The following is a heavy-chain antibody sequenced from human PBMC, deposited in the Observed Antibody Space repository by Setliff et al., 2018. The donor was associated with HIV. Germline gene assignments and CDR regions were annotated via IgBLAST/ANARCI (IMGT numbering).Heavy chain of an antibody. J-gene: IGHJ3*02. CDR2: IYHSGST. V-gene: IGHV4-39*01. Sequence: SETLSLTCTVSGGSISSNSYSWGWIRQPPGKGLEWIGSIYHSGSTYNNPSLKSRVTISVDTSKNQFSLKLTSVTAADTAVYHCARTAIDYYESSGYYHDAFDTWGRGSMGTVS. D-gene: IGHD3-22*01. CDR3: ARTAIDYYESSGYYHDAFDT. CDR1: GGSISSNSYS.